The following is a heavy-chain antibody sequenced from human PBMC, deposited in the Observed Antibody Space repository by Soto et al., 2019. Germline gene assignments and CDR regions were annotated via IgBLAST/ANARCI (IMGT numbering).Heavy chain of an antibody. CDR1: GYTFTANA. Sequence: QVNLVQSGAEVKKPGASVKVSCKASGYTFTANAMHWVRQVPGQRIEWMGWIFTDNGDTVYSQNFQGRVTITRDTSANTAYMDLSSLTSEDTVIYYCARGYQGSFDMWGQGTMVTVSS. CDR3: ARGYQGSFDM. D-gene: IGHD2-2*01. J-gene: IGHJ3*02. CDR2: IFTDNGDT. V-gene: IGHV1-3*04.